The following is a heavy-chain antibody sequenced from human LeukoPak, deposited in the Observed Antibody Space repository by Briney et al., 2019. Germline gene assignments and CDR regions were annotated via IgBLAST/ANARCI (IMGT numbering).Heavy chain of an antibody. CDR2: INHRGST. J-gene: IGHJ5*02. Sequence: PSETLSLTCAVYGGTFSGYYWSWIRQPPGKGLEWIGGINHRGSTNYNPSLKSRVTISVDTSKNQFSLKLSSVTAADTAVYYCARGYCSGASCYRLRGMRNWFDPWGQGTLVTVSS. D-gene: IGHD2-15*01. CDR3: ARGYCSGASCYRLRGMRNWFDP. CDR1: GGTFSGYY. V-gene: IGHV4-34*01.